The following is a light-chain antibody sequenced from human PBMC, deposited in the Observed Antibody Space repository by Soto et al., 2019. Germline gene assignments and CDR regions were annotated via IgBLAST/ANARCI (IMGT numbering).Light chain of an antibody. CDR3: QQDNSFPLT. CDR2: AAS. CDR1: QGISSW. Sequence: DIQMTQSPSSVSASVGDRVTITCRASQGISSWLAWYQQKPGKAPKLLIYAASSLQSGVPSSFSGSGSVTEFTHDLSSLQPDDFPTYYGQQDNSFPLTFGQRTRQEI. V-gene: IGKV1-12*01. J-gene: IGKJ5*01.